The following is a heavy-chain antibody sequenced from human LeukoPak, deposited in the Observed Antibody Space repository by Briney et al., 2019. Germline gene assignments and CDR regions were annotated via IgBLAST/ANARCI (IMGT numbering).Heavy chain of an antibody. CDR2: ISGSGGST. V-gene: IGHV3-23*01. CDR3: AKRRKYCSGGSCYSGSFGY. CDR1: GFTFSSYA. J-gene: IGHJ4*02. Sequence: TGGSLRLSCAASGFTFSSYAMSWVRQAPGKGLEWVSAISGSGGSTYYADSVKGRFTISRDNSKNTPYLQMNSLRAEDTAVYYCAKRRKYCSGGSCYSGSFGYWGQGTLVTVSS. D-gene: IGHD2-15*01.